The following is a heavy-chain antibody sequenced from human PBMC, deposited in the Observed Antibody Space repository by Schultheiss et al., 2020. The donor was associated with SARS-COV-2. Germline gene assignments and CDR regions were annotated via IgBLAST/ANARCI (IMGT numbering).Heavy chain of an antibody. CDR1: GFTFSSFE. Sequence: GESLKISCAASGFTFSSFEMSWVRQAPGKGLEWVSYISRRGGDTYYADSVKGRFTVSRDNAKSSLYLQMSSLRAEDTGIYYCATRVRWDLYGTPDSWGQGTLVTVSS. V-gene: IGHV3-48*03. CDR3: ATRVRWDLYGTPDS. D-gene: IGHD1/OR15-1a*01. CDR2: ISRRGGDT. J-gene: IGHJ4*02.